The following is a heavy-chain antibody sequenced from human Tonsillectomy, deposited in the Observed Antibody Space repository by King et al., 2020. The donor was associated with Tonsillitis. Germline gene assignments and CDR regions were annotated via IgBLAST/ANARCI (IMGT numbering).Heavy chain of an antibody. CDR3: ARETTTNFFDS. D-gene: IGHD1-1*01. V-gene: IGHV4-31*01. CDR1: GGSISTGGYY. J-gene: IGHJ4*02. Sequence: QLQESGPGLVKPSQTLSLTCTVSGGSISTGGYYWSWIRQHPRKGLEWIGYIYYSGTTYYNPSLKNPVSISVDTSKNQFSLNLGSVTAADTASYYCARETTTNFFDSWGQGALVTVSS. CDR2: IYYSGTT.